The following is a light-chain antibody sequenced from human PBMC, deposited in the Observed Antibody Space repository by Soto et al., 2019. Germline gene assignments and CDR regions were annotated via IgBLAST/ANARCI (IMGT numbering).Light chain of an antibody. CDR3: QQSYSTPYT. V-gene: IGKV1-39*01. Sequence: DIQMTQSPSSLSASVGDRVSITCRASQSISSYLNWYQQKPGKAPKVLISAASSLQSGVPSRFSGSGSGTDFTLTISSLQPEDFATYYXQQSYSTPYTFGQGTKLEI. CDR1: QSISSY. CDR2: AAS. J-gene: IGKJ2*01.